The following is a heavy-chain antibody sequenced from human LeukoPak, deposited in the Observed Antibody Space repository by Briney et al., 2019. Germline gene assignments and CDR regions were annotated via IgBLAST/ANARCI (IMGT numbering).Heavy chain of an antibody. D-gene: IGHD3-22*01. CDR3: ARDRGTSGYYFDY. V-gene: IGHV3-30-3*01. CDR1: GFTFRSYA. J-gene: IGHJ4*02. CDR2: ISYDGSNK. Sequence: GRSLRLSCTASGFTFRSYAMHWVRHAPGKGLEWGAIISYDGSNKYYADSVKGRFTISRDNPKNTLYLQMNSLRAEDTAVYYCARDRGTSGYYFDYWGQGTLVTVSS.